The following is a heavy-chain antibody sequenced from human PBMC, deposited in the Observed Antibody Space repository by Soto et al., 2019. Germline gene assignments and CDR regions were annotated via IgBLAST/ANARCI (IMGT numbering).Heavy chain of an antibody. CDR2: IFYSGST. CDR3: AKDSGYNYGYFRWFDP. J-gene: IGHJ5*02. CDR1: GGSISNYY. Sequence: QVHLQESGPRLVKPSETLSLTCTVSGGSISNYYWSWIRQPPGRGLEWIGHIFYSGSTNYNPALKRRVTTSVDTSKSQFSLKLSSVTAADTAVYYCAKDSGYNYGYFRWFDPWGQGTLVTVSS. D-gene: IGHD5-18*01. V-gene: IGHV4-59*01.